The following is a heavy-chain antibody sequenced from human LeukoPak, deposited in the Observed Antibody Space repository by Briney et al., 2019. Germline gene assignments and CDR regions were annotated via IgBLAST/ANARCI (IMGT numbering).Heavy chain of an antibody. CDR2: ITYDGSNK. J-gene: IGHJ4*02. CDR3: AKVRWDNSGWYYLDS. V-gene: IGHV3-30*18. D-gene: IGHD6-19*01. CDR1: GFSFKDYN. Sequence: GRSLRLSCAASGFSFKDYNVHWVRQAPGKGLEWVAVITYDGSNKYYTDSVKGRFTISRDNSKSTLYLQMNSLRAEDTAVYYCAKVRWDNSGWYYLDSWGQGTLVTVSS.